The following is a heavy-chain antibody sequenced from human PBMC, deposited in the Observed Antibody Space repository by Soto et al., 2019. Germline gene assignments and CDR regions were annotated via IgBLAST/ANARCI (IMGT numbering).Heavy chain of an antibody. CDR3: AGFGYSKGYAY. J-gene: IGHJ4*02. CDR1: GVTVNSYA. D-gene: IGHD5-18*01. Sequence: QVQLEQSGAEVKKPGSSVKVSCKASGVTVNSYAIIWVRQAPGQGLEWMGSIIPLFGTANSAQKFRDRVTITADNSTSTAYMELTSLRSEDTAVYYCAGFGYSKGYAYWGQGTLVTVSS. CDR2: IIPLFGTA. V-gene: IGHV1-69*06.